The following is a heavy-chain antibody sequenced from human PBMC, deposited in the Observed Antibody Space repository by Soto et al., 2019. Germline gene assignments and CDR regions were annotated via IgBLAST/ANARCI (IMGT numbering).Heavy chain of an antibody. D-gene: IGHD2-15*01. V-gene: IGHV3-48*03. CDR2: ISSSGNTI. Sequence: GGSLRLSCAASGFTFSSYEMNWVRQAPGKGLEWVSYISSSGNTIHYADSVQGRFTISRDNAKNSLFLQMNSLRADDTAVYYCARDWWISDFSYYYGMDVCGQGPTVTVYS. CDR3: ARDWWISDFSYYYGMDV. J-gene: IGHJ6*02. CDR1: GFTFSSYE.